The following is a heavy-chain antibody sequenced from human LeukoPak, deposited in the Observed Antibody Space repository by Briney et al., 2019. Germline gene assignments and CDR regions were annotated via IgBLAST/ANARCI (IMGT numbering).Heavy chain of an antibody. CDR1: GGSISSYY. J-gene: IGHJ4*02. CDR3: ARDGGSGGYYFDY. Sequence: SETLSLTCTVSGGSISSYYWSWIRQPPGKGLEWSGYIYYSGSTNYNPSLKSRVTISIDTSKNQFSLKMRCVAAADAAVCYCARDGGSGGYYFDYWGQGTLVTVSS. V-gene: IGHV4-59*01. CDR2: IYYSGST. D-gene: IGHD3-16*01.